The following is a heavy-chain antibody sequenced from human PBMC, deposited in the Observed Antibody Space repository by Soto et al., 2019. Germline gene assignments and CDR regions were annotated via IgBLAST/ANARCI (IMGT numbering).Heavy chain of an antibody. J-gene: IGHJ6*02. V-gene: IGHV1-69*04. D-gene: IGHD2-2*01. CDR2: IIPILGIA. Sequence: SVKVSCKASGGTFSSYTISWVRQAPGQGLEWMGRIIPILGIANYAQKFQGRVTITADKSTSTAYMELSSLRSEDTAVYYCARDRYCSSTSCLPTYGMDVWGQGTTVTVSS. CDR1: GGTFSSYT. CDR3: ARDRYCSSTSCLPTYGMDV.